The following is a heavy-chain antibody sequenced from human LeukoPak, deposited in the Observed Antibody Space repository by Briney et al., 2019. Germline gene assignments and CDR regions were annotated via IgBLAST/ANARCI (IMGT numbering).Heavy chain of an antibody. CDR1: GFTFSSYS. D-gene: IGHD3-10*02. CDR2: ISSSSSTI. J-gene: IGHJ4*02. CDR3: ARVTMSKSLDY. Sequence: PGGSLRLSCAASGFTFSSYSMNWVRQAPGKGLEWVSYISSSSSTIYYADSVKGRFTISRDNAKNSLYLQMNSLRAEDTAAYYCARVTMSKSLDYWGQGTLVTVSS. V-gene: IGHV3-48*01.